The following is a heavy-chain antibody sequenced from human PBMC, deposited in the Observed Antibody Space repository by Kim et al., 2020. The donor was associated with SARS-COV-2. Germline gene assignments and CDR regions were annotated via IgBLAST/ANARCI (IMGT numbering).Heavy chain of an antibody. J-gene: IGHJ3*02. CDR2: ISYDGSNK. D-gene: IGHD6-13*01. Sequence: GGSLRLSCAASGFTFSSYAMHWVRQAPGKGLEWVAVISYDGSNKYYADSVKGRFTISRDNSKNTLYLQMNSLRAEDTAVYYCAREAHGSSWPGYDAFDI. CDR3: AREAHGSSWPGYDAFDI. CDR1: GFTFSSYA. V-gene: IGHV3-30-3*01.